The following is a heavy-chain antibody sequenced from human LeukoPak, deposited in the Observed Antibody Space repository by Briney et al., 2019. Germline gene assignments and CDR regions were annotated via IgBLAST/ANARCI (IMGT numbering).Heavy chain of an antibody. CDR3: AKPYYDILTGYRNWFDP. CDR1: GFTFITYA. V-gene: IGHV3-23*01. CDR2: ISGSGGST. D-gene: IGHD3-9*01. J-gene: IGHJ5*02. Sequence: GGSLRLSCAASGFTFITYAMSWVRQAPGKGLEWVSAISGSGGSTYYADSVKGRFTISRDNSKNTLYLQMNSLRAEDTAVYYCAKPYYDILTGYRNWFDPWGQGTLVTVSS.